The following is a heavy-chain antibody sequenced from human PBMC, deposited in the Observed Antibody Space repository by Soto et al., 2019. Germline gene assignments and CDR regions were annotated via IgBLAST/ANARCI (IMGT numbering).Heavy chain of an antibody. J-gene: IGHJ6*02. CDR2: ISSSSYI. D-gene: IGHD5-18*01. Sequence: GGSLSLSCAASGFTFSSYWMNWVRQAPGKGLEWVSSISSSSYIYYADSVKGRFTISRDNAKNSLYLQMNSLRAEDTAVYYCARDRRGYSYGPEYYYGMDVWGQGTTVTVSS. CDR3: ARDRRGYSYGPEYYYGMDV. V-gene: IGHV3-21*01. CDR1: GFTFSSYW.